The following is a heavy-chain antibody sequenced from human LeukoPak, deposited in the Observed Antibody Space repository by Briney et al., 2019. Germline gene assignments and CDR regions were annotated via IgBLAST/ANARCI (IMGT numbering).Heavy chain of an antibody. J-gene: IGHJ4*02. CDR1: GGSISSGSYY. CDR3: AREDSSGYYYGRLDY. V-gene: IGHV4-61*02. Sequence: PSETLSLTCTVSGGSISSGSYYWRWIRQPAGKGLEWIGRIYTSGSTNCNPSLKSRVTISVDTSKNQFSLKLSSVTAADTAVYYCAREDSSGYYYGRLDYWGQGTLVTVSS. D-gene: IGHD3-22*01. CDR2: IYTSGST.